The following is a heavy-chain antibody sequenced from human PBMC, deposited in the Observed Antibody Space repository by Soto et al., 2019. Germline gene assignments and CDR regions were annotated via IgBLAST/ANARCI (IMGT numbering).Heavy chain of an antibody. CDR3: ARDLMNSSSWPSPSGWFDP. D-gene: IGHD6-13*01. Sequence: ASETLSLTCTVSGGSISSGDYYWSWIRQPPGKGLEWIGYIYYSGSTYYNPSLKSRVTISVDTSKNQFSLKLSSVTAADTAVYYCARDLMNSSSWPSPSGWFDPWGQGTLVTVSS. CDR2: IYYSGST. CDR1: GGSISSGDYY. V-gene: IGHV4-30-4*01. J-gene: IGHJ5*02.